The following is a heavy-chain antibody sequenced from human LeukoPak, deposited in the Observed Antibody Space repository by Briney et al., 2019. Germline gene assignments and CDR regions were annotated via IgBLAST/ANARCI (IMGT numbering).Heavy chain of an antibody. CDR3: ARGTGGPGYYYYYMDV. Sequence: GGSLRLSCAASGFTLSSYEMNWVRQAPGKGLEWVSYISSSGSTIYYADSVKGRFTVSRDNAKNSLYLQMNSLRAEDTAVDYCARGTGGPGYYYYYMDVWGKGTTVTISS. CDR1: GFTLSSYE. CDR2: ISSSGSTI. D-gene: IGHD3/OR15-3a*01. V-gene: IGHV3-48*03. J-gene: IGHJ6*03.